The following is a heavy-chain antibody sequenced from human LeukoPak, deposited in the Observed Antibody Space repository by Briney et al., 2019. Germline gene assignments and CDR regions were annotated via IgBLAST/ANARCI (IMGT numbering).Heavy chain of an antibody. CDR2: IDNNGIT. Sequence: SETLSLTCAVSGESLSGNFWTWIPHSPGKGLEWIGEIDNNGITNYDPSLKSRVTMSVDTTRKRFSLRLTSESAADTGVYYCARGGGGAKAFYFDYWGQGSLVTVSS. V-gene: IGHV4-34*01. CDR1: GESLSGNF. CDR3: ARGGGGAKAFYFDY. D-gene: IGHD1-26*01. J-gene: IGHJ4*02.